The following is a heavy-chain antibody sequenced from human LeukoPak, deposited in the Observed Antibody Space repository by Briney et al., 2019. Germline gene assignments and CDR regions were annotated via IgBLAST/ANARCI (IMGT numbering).Heavy chain of an antibody. Sequence: PGGSLRLSCAASGFTFSDYYMSWIRQAPGKGLEWVSYISSTDNTIYYADSVRGRFTISRDNAKNSLYLQMNSLRAEDTAVYYCAKALAGLLRFDAFDIWGQGTMVTVSS. J-gene: IGHJ3*02. V-gene: IGHV3-11*01. CDR2: ISSTDNTI. CDR3: AKALAGLLRFDAFDI. D-gene: IGHD2-15*01. CDR1: GFTFSDYY.